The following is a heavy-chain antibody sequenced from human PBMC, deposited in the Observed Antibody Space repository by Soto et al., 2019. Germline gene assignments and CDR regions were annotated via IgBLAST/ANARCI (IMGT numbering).Heavy chain of an antibody. J-gene: IGHJ5*02. CDR3: AREGGIATLHAWFHP. CDR2: ISGFNGNT. D-gene: IGHD6-13*01. V-gene: IGHV1-18*01. CDR1: GYSFTSYG. Sequence: QVQLVQSGAEVKKPGASVKVSCKASGYSFTSYGIVWVRQAPGQGLEWMGWISGFNGNTNYAQKVQGRVTMTTDTSTSTAYMELRSLRSDDTAVYYCAREGGIATLHAWFHPWGQGTLVSVSS.